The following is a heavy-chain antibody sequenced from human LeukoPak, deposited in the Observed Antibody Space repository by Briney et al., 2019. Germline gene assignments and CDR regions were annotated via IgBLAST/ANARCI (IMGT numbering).Heavy chain of an antibody. V-gene: IGHV3-30*18. CDR3: AKGDYSVMFDY. CDR1: GFTFSSYG. CDR2: ISYDGSNK. Sequence: GRSLRLSCAASGFTFSSYGMHWVRQAPGKWLEWVAVISYDGSNKYYADSVKGRFTISRDNSKNTLYLQMNSLRAEDTAVYYCAKGDYSVMFDYWGQGTLVTVSS. D-gene: IGHD4-11*01. J-gene: IGHJ4*02.